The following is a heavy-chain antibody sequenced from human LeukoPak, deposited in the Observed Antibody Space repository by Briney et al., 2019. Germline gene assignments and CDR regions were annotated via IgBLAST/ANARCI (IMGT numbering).Heavy chain of an antibody. V-gene: IGHV1-2*02. CDR2: INPNTGGT. J-gene: IGHJ4*02. D-gene: IGHD1-1*01. CDR3: AREGAPQLSSYFDH. CDR1: GYTFTAYY. Sequence: ASVKVSCKASGYTFTAYYIHWVRQAPGQGLEWMGWINPNTGGTNSAQRFQGRVTMTRDTSINTAYMELSSLRSDDTAMYYCAREGAPQLSSYFDHWGQGTLVTVSS.